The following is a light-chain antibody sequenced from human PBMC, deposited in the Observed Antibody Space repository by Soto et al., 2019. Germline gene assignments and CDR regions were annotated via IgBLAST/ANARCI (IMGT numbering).Light chain of an antibody. CDR3: QQYDTYWT. J-gene: IGKJ1*01. CDR2: KVS. Sequence: DVQRRQSPSILSAYVGDRVIITCRASQSPSTWLAWYQQKPGKAPQLLVYKVSSLKSGVPSRFSGSGSGTEFTLTISSLKPDDFATYYCQQYDTYWTFGQGTKVDIK. V-gene: IGKV1-5*03. CDR1: QSPSTW.